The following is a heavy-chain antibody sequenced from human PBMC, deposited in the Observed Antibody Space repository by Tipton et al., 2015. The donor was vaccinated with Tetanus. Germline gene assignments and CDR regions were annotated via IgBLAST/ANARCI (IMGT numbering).Heavy chain of an antibody. CDR2: IYHSGNT. CDR3: ARVGFGYSGYHFYGY. J-gene: IGHJ4*02. CDR1: GGSISSTNW. D-gene: IGHD5-12*01. Sequence: TLSLTCAVSGGSISSTNWWSWVRQPPGKGLEWIGEIYHSGNTNYNPSLKSRVSISVDTSMNSFSLNLSSVTAADTAVYYCARVGFGYSGYHFYGYWGQGTLVTVSS. V-gene: IGHV4-4*02.